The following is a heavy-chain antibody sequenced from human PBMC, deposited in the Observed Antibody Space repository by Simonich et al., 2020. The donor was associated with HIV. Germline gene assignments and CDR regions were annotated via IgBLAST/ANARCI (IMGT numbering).Heavy chain of an antibody. CDR3: ARGGYSNPYYFDY. CDR1: GYTFTNYA. CDR2: INPMFATS. J-gene: IGHJ4*02. Sequence: QVQLVQSGAEVKKPGASVKVSCKASGYTFTNYAMHWVRQAPGQRLEWMGWINPMFATSNYAQKFQGRVTITADESTSTAYMELSSLRSEDTAVYYCARGGYSNPYYFDYWGQGTLVTVSS. V-gene: IGHV1-69*13. D-gene: IGHD5-12*01.